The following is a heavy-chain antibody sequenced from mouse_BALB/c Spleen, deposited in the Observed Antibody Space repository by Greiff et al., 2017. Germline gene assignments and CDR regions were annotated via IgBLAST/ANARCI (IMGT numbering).Heavy chain of an antibody. D-gene: IGHD2-2*01. CDR1: GFNIKDTY. V-gene: IGHV14-3*02. CDR3: ARGDYGYDRYFDY. CDR2: IDPANGNT. J-gene: IGHJ2*01. Sequence: EVQLQQSGAELVKPGASVKLSCTASGFNIKDTYMHWVKQRPEQGLEWIGRIDPANGNTKYDPKFQGKATITADTSSNTAYLQLSSLTSEDTAVYYCARGDYGYDRYFDYWGQGTTLTVSS.